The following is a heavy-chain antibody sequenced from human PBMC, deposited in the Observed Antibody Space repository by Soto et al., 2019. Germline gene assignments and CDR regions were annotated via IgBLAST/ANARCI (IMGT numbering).Heavy chain of an antibody. CDR2: ISYDGSNK. D-gene: IGHD2-2*01. Sequence: GGSLRLSCAASGFTFSSYAMHWVRQAPGKGLEWVAVISYDGSNKYYADSVKGRFTISRDNSKNTLYLQMNSLRADDTAVYYCARDRVVPAAMNFDYWGQGTLVTVSS. V-gene: IGHV3-30-3*01. CDR1: GFTFSSYA. J-gene: IGHJ4*02. CDR3: ARDRVVPAAMNFDY.